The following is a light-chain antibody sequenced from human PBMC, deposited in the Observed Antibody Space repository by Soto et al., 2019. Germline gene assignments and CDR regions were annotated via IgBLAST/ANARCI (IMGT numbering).Light chain of an antibody. Sequence: EIVMTQAPATLSVSPGERATLSCRASQSVSILLAWYQQKPGQAPXXLXXDASNRATGIPARFSGSGSGTDFTLTISSLEPEDFAVYYCQQRSNWPPRWTFGQGTKVDIK. CDR1: QSVSIL. CDR2: DAS. V-gene: IGKV3-11*01. J-gene: IGKJ1*01. CDR3: QQRSNWPPRWT.